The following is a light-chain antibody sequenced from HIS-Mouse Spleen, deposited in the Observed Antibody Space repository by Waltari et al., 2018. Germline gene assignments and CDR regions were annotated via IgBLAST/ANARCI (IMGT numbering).Light chain of an antibody. V-gene: IGLV2-14*03. J-gene: IGLJ2*01. Sequence: QSALTQPASVSGSPGQSITISCTGTSSDVGGYNYVSWYQQHPGKAPKIMIYDVSNRPLGVSNRFSGSKSGNTASLTISGLQAEDEADYYCSSYTSSSTVVFGGGTKLTVL. CDR2: DVS. CDR1: SSDVGGYNY. CDR3: SSYTSSSTVV.